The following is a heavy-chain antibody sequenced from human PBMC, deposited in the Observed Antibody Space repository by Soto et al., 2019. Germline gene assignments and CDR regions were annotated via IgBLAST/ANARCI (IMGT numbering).Heavy chain of an antibody. CDR3: ARESVDTAMFRYYGMDV. Sequence: QVQLVQSGAEVKKPGSSVKVSCKASGGTFSSYAISWVRQAPGQGLEWMGGSLPIFGTANYAQKFQGRVTIHADEFTSKACMELSSLRSEDTAVYYCARESVDTAMFRYYGMDVWGQGTTVTVSS. CDR2: SLPIFGTA. D-gene: IGHD5-18*01. J-gene: IGHJ6*02. CDR1: GGTFSSYA. V-gene: IGHV1-69*12.